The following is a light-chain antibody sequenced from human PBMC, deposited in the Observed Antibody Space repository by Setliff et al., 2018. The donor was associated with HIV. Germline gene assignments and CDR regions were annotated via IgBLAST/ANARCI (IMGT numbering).Light chain of an antibody. CDR2: DVS. CDR3: CSYAGTYSYV. CDR1: TSDVGNYNY. J-gene: IGLJ1*01. Sequence: QSALAQPRSVSGSPGQTITLSCTGSTSDVGNYNYVSWYQQYPGKAPKLIIFDVSRRPSGVPDRFSGSKSGDTASLTISGLQSEDEADYYCCSYAGTYSYVFGTGTKVTVL. V-gene: IGLV2-11*01.